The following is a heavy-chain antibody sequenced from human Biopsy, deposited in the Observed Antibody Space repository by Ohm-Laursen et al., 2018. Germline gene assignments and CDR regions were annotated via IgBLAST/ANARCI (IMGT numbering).Heavy chain of an antibody. D-gene: IGHD2-15*01. V-gene: IGHV3-23*01. Sequence: SLRLSCAASGFTFRTYEMNWVRQAPGKGLEWVSGITASGGTTYYPDSVKGRFTISRDNSRNTVYLQMDSLRGEDTAVYFCARGSGSGFYFDQWGQGTLVTVSS. CDR3: ARGSGSGFYFDQ. CDR2: ITASGGTT. J-gene: IGHJ4*02. CDR1: GFTFRTYE.